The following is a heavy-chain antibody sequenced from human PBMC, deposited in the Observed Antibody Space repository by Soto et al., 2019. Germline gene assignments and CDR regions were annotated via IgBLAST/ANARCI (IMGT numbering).Heavy chain of an antibody. J-gene: IGHJ5*02. CDR2: IYYSGST. CDR3: ARLTSGWYYTWFDP. CDR1: GGSISSSSYY. Sequence: SETLSLTCTVSGGSISSSSYYWGWIRQPPGKGLEWIGSIYYSGSTYYNPSLKSRVTISVDTSKNQFSLKLSSVTAADTAVYYCARLTSGWYYTWFDPWGQGTLVTVSS. D-gene: IGHD6-19*01. V-gene: IGHV4-39*01.